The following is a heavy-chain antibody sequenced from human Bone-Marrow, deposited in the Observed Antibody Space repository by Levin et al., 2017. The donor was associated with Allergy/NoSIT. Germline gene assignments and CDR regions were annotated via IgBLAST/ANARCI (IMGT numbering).Heavy chain of an antibody. J-gene: IGHJ6*02. V-gene: IGHV3-48*03. CDR2: ISSSGSTI. CDR1: GFTFSSYE. CDR3: ARELVTETYYYYGMDV. Sequence: GGSLRLSCAASGFTFSSYEMNWVRQAPGKGLEWVSYISSSGSTIYYADSVKGRFTISRDNAKNSLYLQMNSLRAEDTAVYYCARELVTETYYYYGMDVWGQGTTVTVSS. D-gene: IGHD4-23*01.